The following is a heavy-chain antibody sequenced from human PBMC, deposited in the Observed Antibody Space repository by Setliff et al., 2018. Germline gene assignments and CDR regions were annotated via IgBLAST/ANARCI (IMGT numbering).Heavy chain of an antibody. J-gene: IGHJ5*02. CDR1: GGSLSDYY. V-gene: IGHV4-34*01. CDR3: ARAGPTVTFFRVLVISWWDP. Sequence: PSETLSLTCGGYGGSLSDYYWSWIRQPPGRGLEWIGEINQSGSTTYNPSLKGRVTISMDTSKNQFSLKLSSVTAADTATYYCARAGPTVTFFRVLVISWWDPWGQGSLVTVSS. CDR2: INQSGST. D-gene: IGHD3-3*01.